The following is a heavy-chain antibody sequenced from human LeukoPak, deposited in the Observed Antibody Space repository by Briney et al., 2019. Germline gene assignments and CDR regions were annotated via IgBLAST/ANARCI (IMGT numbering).Heavy chain of an antibody. Sequence: GGSLRLSCAASGFTFSSYAMSWVHQAPGKGLEWVSVVSTSGDSTFYADSVKGRFTISRDNSKNTLYLQMNSLRAEDTAIYYCARAPPGLNWFDPWGQGTLVTVSS. CDR1: GFTFSSYA. J-gene: IGHJ5*02. V-gene: IGHV3-23*01. CDR2: VSTSGDST. CDR3: ARAPPGLNWFDP.